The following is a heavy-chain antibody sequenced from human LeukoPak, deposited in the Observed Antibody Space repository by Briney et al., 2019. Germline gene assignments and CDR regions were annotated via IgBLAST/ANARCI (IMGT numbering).Heavy chain of an antibody. Sequence: PGGSLRLSCAASGFTFSSYAMSWVRQAPGKGLEWVSAISGSGGSTYYADSVKGRFTISRDNSKNTLYLQMNSLRAEDTAVYYCAKDRLLWFGELLHYYYGMDVWGQGTTVTVSS. CDR3: AKDRLLWFGELLHYYYGMDV. J-gene: IGHJ6*02. CDR2: ISGSGGST. V-gene: IGHV3-23*01. D-gene: IGHD3-10*01. CDR1: GFTFSSYA.